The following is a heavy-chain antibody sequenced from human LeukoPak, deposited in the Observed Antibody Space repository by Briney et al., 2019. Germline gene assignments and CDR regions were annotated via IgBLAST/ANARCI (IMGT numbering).Heavy chain of an antibody. V-gene: IGHV3-30*04. Sequence: GRSLRLSCAASGFTFRSYTMHWVRQAPGKGLEWVAVIAYDGTNEYYADSVKGRFTISRDNSKNTLYLQMNSLRPEDTAVYYCARGAYSSSWLNFDYWGQGTLVTVSS. CDR1: GFTFRSYT. J-gene: IGHJ4*02. CDR3: ARGAYSSSWLNFDY. D-gene: IGHD6-13*01. CDR2: IAYDGTNE.